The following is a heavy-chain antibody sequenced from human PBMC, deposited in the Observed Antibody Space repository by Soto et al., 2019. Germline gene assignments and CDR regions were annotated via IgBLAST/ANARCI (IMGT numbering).Heavy chain of an antibody. CDR1: GFTLSSYD. CDR2: IGAAGDT. V-gene: IGHV3-13*01. J-gene: IGHJ4*02. D-gene: IGHD3-22*01. CDR3: ARGLVGYYPDY. Sequence: PGGSLRLSCAASGFTLSSYDMHWVRQATGKGLEWVSAIGAAGDTYYPGSVKGRFTISRENAKNSLYLQMNSLRAGDTAVYYCARGLVGYYPDYWGQGTLVTVS.